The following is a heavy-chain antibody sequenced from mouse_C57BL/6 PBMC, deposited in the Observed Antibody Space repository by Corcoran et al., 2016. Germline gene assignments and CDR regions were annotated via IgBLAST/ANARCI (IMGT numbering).Heavy chain of an antibody. D-gene: IGHD2-4*01. J-gene: IGHJ2*01. Sequence: EVQLQQSGPELVKPGASVKISCKASGYTFTDYYMNWVKQSHGKSLEWIGDINPNNGGTSYNQKFKGKATLTVDKSSSTAYMELRSLTSEDSAVYYCARARLPFDYWGQGTTLTVSS. V-gene: IGHV1-26*01. CDR1: GYTFTDYY. CDR3: ARARLPFDY. CDR2: INPNNGGT.